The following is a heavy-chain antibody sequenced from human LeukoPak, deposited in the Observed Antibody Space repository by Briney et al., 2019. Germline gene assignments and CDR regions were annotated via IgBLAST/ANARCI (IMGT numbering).Heavy chain of an antibody. CDR1: GASISSYY. D-gene: IGHD3-10*01. J-gene: IGHJ4*02. CDR3: ARHYYGSGTFDY. V-gene: IGHV4-59*01. Sequence: SETLSLTCTVSGASISSYYWSWLRQPPGKGLEWIGYLYNTRNTYYNPSLKSRVTISVDTSKNQFSLRLSSVTAADTAVYYCARHYYGSGTFDYWGQGTLVTVSS. CDR2: LYNTRNT.